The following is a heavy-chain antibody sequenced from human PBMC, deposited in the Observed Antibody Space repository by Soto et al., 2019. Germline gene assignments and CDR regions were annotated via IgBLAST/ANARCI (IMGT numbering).Heavy chain of an antibody. CDR3: ARDRYGDPLWGQDDFDY. J-gene: IGHJ4*02. D-gene: IGHD4-17*01. CDR1: GYTFTSYD. V-gene: IGHV1-8*01. Sequence: ASVKVSCKASGYTFTSYDINWVRQATGRGLEWMGWMNPNSGNTGYAQKFQGRVTMTRNTSISTAYMELSSLRSEDTAVYYCARDRYGDPLWGQDDFDYWGQGTLVTVSS. CDR2: MNPNSGNT.